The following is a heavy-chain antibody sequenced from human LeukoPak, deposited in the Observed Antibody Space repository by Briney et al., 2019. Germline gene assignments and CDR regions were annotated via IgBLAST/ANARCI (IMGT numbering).Heavy chain of an antibody. CDR2: MYHSGDT. D-gene: IGHD2-2*01. CDR1: GYSVSSGYY. Sequence: SETLSLTCTVSGYSVSSGYYWGWIRQPPGKGLEWIGSMYHSGDTYYNPSLKSRVTMSVDTSKNQLSLKLSSVTAADTAVYYCARSKAHLSTSWYGTWFDPWGQGTLVTVSS. V-gene: IGHV4-38-2*02. J-gene: IGHJ5*02. CDR3: ARSKAHLSTSWYGTWFDP.